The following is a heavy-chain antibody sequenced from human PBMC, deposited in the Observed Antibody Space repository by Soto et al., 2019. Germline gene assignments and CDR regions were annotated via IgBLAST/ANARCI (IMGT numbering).Heavy chain of an antibody. J-gene: IGHJ6*03. V-gene: IGHV3-7*01. Sequence: GGSLRLSCAASGFTFSSYWMSWVRQAPGKGLEWVANIKQDGSEKYYVDSVKGRFTISRDNAKNSLYLQMNSLRAEDTAVYYCAREAYCSGGSCSLYYYYYMDVWGKGTTVTVSS. CDR3: AREAYCSGGSCSLYYYYYMDV. D-gene: IGHD2-15*01. CDR1: GFTFSSYW. CDR2: IKQDGSEK.